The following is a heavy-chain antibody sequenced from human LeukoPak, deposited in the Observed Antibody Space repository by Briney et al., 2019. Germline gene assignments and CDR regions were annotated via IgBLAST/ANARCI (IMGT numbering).Heavy chain of an antibody. CDR3: AGSEAYYFDY. J-gene: IGHJ4*02. CDR1: GGSISSYY. V-gene: IGHV4-59*01. CDR2: IYYSGST. Sequence: SETLSLTCPVSGGSISSYYWSWIRQPPGKGLEWVGYIYYSGSTNYNPSLKSRVTISVDTSKNQFSLKLSSVTAADTAVYYCAGSEAYYFDYWGQGTLVTVSS.